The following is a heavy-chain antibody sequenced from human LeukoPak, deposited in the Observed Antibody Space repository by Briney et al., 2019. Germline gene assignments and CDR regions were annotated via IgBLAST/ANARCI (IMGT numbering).Heavy chain of an antibody. CDR2: IYADGSS. Sequence: SETLSLTCTVSGGSVSIDNSYWNWIRQPAGKGLEWIGRIYADGSSTYNPSLKSRVTISVEAPKNQFSLRLSSLTAADTAVYYCARGYYYHRWGQGTLVTVSS. J-gene: IGHJ4*02. CDR3: ARGYYYHR. CDR1: GGSVSIDNSY. D-gene: IGHD3-22*01. V-gene: IGHV4-61*02.